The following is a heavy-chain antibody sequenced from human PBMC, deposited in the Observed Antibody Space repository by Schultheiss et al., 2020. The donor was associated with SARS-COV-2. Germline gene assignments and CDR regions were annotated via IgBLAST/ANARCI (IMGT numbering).Heavy chain of an antibody. CDR1: GYTFTSYG. CDR2: ISAYNGNT. V-gene: IGHV1-18*01. D-gene: IGHD4-17*01. J-gene: IGHJ4*02. CDR3: AKDRYGDYGPYYFDY. Sequence: ASVKVSCKASGYTFTSYGISWVRQAPGQGLEWMGWISAYNGNTNYAQKLQGRVTMTTDTSTSTAYMELRSLRSDDTAVYYCAKDRYGDYGPYYFDYWGQGTLVTVSS.